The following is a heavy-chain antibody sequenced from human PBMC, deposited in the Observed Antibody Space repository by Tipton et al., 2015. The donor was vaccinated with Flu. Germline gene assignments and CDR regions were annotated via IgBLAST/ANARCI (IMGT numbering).Heavy chain of an antibody. V-gene: IGHV4-61*02. CDR1: GGSVSSGRYY. Sequence: TLSLTCTVSGGSVSSGRYYWSWLRQTAGKGLEWIGRIYTTGDTNYNPSLESRVTISVDTSKKQFSLKLKSMTAADTAVYYCARVNRGFFDYWGQGTLVTVSA. CDR2: IYTTGDT. D-gene: IGHD1/OR15-1a*01. J-gene: IGHJ4*02. CDR3: ARVNRGFFDY.